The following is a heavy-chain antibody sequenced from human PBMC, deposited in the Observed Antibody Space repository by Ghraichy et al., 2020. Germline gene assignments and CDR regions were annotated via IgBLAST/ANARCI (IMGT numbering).Heavy chain of an antibody. J-gene: IGHJ6*02. CDR3: ARGARDYSNYLRWLEPPNYYYYGMDV. CDR1: GFTFSSYW. CDR2: IKQDGSEK. Sequence: SCAASGFTFSSYWMSWVRQAPGKGLEWVANIKQDGSEKYYVDSVKGRFTISRDNAKNSLYLQMNSLRAEDTAVYYCARGARDYSNYLRWLEPPNYYYYGMDVWGQGTTVTVSS. D-gene: IGHD4-11*01. V-gene: IGHV3-7*01.